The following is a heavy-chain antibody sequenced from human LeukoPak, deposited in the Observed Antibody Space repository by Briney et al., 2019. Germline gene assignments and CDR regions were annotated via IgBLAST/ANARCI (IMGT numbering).Heavy chain of an antibody. CDR3: AKTGPYYFEF. CDR1: GFTFSSSG. V-gene: IGHV3-23*01. J-gene: IGHJ4*02. CDR2: ISGSGGST. Sequence: PGGSLRLSRAASGFTFSSSGMTWVRQAPGKGLEWVSAISGSGGSTYYPDSVKGRFTISRDNSKNTPYLQMNSLRAEDTAVYYCAKTGPYYFEFWGQGTLVTVSS.